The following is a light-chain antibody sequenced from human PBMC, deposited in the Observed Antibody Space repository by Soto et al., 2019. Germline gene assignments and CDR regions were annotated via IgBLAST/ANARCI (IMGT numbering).Light chain of an antibody. Sequence: IQMTESPSDLAACVGGRVTIVCRACQSISSWLAWYQQKPGKAPKIMIYDDSSLESGVPSRFTGSGSGTDFTLTVNSLQAEDFATYYCQQSYTSQTTFGTGTRVEIK. V-gene: IGKV1-5*02. CDR3: QQSYTSQTT. J-gene: IGKJ5*01. CDR2: DDS. CDR1: QSISSW.